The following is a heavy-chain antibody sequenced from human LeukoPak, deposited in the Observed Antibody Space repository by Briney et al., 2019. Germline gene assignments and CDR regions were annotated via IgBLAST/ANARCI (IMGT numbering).Heavy chain of an antibody. Sequence: PGGSLRLSCAASEFTFSSYAMSWVRQAPGKGLEWVSAISGSGGSIYYADSVKGRFTISRDNSKNTLYLQMNSLRAEDTAVYYCAKDTTYYYDSSGYRMFDYWGQGTLVTVSS. CDR1: EFTFSSYA. D-gene: IGHD3-22*01. J-gene: IGHJ4*02. CDR3: AKDTTYYYDSSGYRMFDY. V-gene: IGHV3-23*01. CDR2: ISGSGGSI.